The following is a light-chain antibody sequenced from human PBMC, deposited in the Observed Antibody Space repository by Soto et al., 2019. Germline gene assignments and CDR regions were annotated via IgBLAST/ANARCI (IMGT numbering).Light chain of an antibody. Sequence: DIQMTQSPSSLSASVGDRVTITCRASQTIAMYVNWFQQKPGKAPKPLIYTTSSLQSGVPPRFSGSGSETDFTLTISRLQPEDSATYYCRQSFTTPYTFGQGTKVDIK. CDR2: TTS. J-gene: IGKJ2*01. CDR3: RQSFTTPYT. CDR1: QTIAMY. V-gene: IGKV1-39*01.